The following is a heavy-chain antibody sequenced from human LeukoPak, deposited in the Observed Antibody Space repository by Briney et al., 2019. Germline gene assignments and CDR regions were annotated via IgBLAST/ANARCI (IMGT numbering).Heavy chain of an antibody. CDR1: GYTFTNYD. J-gene: IGHJ4*02. D-gene: IGHD3-3*01. CDR3: AREPYDFWSGYPIDY. V-gene: IGHV1-8*01. Sequence: ASVKVSCKASGYTFTNYDINWVRQAPGQGLEWVGWMNPSSGGSVYAENFQGRVTMTRDTSTSTVYMELSSLRSEDTAVYYCAREPYDFWSGYPIDYWGQGTLVTVSS. CDR2: MNPSSGGS.